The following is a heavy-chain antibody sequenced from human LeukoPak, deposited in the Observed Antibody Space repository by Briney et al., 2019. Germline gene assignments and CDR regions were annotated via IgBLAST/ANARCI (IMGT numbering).Heavy chain of an antibody. V-gene: IGHV3-7*01. CDR1: GFTFSSRW. D-gene: IGHD3-10*01. CDR2: IKEDGSEK. J-gene: IGHJ4*02. Sequence: AGGSLRLSCAVSGFTFSSRWMSWVRQAPGKGLEWVANIKEDGSEKYYVDSVKGRFTISRDNAKNSLYLQMNSLRAEDTAVYYCARDLTGDYWGQGTLVTVSS. CDR3: ARDLTGDY.